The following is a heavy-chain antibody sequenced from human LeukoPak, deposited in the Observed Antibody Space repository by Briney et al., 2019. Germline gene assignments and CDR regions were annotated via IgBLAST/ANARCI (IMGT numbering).Heavy chain of an antibody. D-gene: IGHD6-6*01. CDR1: GFTFSSYW. J-gene: IGHJ6*03. CDR2: IKQDGSEK. Sequence: PGGSLRLSCAASGFTFSSYWMSWVRQAPGKGLEWVANIKQDGSEKYYVDSVKGRFTISRDNAKNSLYLQMNSLRAEDTAVYYCARFNDGSSYYYYMDVWGKGTTVTVSS. V-gene: IGHV3-7*01. CDR3: ARFNDGSSYYYYMDV.